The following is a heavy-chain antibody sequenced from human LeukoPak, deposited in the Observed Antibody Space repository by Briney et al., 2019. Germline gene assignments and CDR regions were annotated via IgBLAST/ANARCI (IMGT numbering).Heavy chain of an antibody. CDR2: IDTSGNT. J-gene: IGHJ2*01. Sequence: SETLSLTCSVSGGSISISSYYWSWIRQPAGKGLEWIGRIDTSGNTNYNPSLNSRVTMSVDTSKNQFSLKLSSVTAADTAVHYCAKYYYGSGSDHWYFDLWGRGALVTVSS. CDR3: AKYYYGSGSDHWYFDL. V-gene: IGHV4-4*07. CDR1: GGSISISSYY. D-gene: IGHD3-10*01.